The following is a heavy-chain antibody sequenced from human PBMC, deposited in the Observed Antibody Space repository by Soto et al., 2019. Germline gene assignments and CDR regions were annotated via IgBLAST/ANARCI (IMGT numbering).Heavy chain of an antibody. J-gene: IGHJ3*02. CDR1: GFTFSSYV. Sequence: GGSLRLSCAASGFTFSSYVMSWVRQAPGKGLEWVSAISGSGGSTYYADSVKGRFTISRDNSKNTLYLQMNSLRAEDTAVYYCAKDLAGGVTLFGVDAFDIWGQGTMVTVSS. CDR3: AKDLAGGVTLFGVDAFDI. V-gene: IGHV3-23*01. D-gene: IGHD3-3*01. CDR2: ISGSGGST.